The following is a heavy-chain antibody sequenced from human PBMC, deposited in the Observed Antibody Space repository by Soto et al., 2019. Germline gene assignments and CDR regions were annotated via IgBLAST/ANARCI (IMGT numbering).Heavy chain of an antibody. CDR2: ISGSGGST. D-gene: IGHD3-22*01. Sequence: GGSLRLSCAASGFTFSSYAMSWVRQAPGKGLEWVSAISGSGGSTYYADSVKGRFTISRDNSKNTLYLQMNSLRAEDTAVYYCAKDMSGPQSYYYDSSGYPEIDYWGQGTLVTVSS. V-gene: IGHV3-23*01. J-gene: IGHJ4*02. CDR3: AKDMSGPQSYYYDSSGYPEIDY. CDR1: GFTFSSYA.